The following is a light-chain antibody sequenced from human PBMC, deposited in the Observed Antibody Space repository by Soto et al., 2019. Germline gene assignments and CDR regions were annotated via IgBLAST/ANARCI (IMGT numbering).Light chain of an antibody. CDR2: DAS. V-gene: IGKV3-11*01. CDR1: QSVSSY. CDR3: QQRSNWPP. J-gene: IGKJ4*01. Sequence: EIVLTQSPATLSLSPGERATLSCRASQSVSSYLAWYQQKPGQAHRLLIYDASNRATGIPARFSGSGSGTDFTLTISRLEPEDFAVDYWQQRSNWPPFGGGTKVEIK.